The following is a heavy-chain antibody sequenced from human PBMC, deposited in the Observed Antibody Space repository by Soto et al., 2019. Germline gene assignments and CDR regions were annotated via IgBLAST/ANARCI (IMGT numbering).Heavy chain of an antibody. CDR1: GFTFSDYY. V-gene: IGHV3-11*01. CDR2: ISSSGSTI. D-gene: IGHD1-26*01. CDR3: AGDTSMYGSTDAFDI. Sequence: QVQLVESGGGLVKPGGSLRLSCAASGFTFSDYYMSWIRQAPGKGLEWVSYISSSGSTIYYADSVKGRFTISRDNAKNALYLQMNSLRAEDTAVYYYAGDTSMYGSTDAFDIWGQGTMVTVSS. J-gene: IGHJ3*02.